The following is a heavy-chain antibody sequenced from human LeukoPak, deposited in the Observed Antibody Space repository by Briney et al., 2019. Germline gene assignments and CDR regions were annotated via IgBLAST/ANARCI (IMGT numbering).Heavy chain of an antibody. CDR3: ARQGRWYTAEHFQH. J-gene: IGHJ1*01. V-gene: IGHV4-59*01. CDR2: IYYSGST. Sequence: PSETLSLTCTVSGDSISSYYWSWIRQPPGKGLEWIGYIYYSGSTNYNPSLKSRVTISVDTSKNQFSLKLSSVTAADTAVYYCARQGRWYTAEHFQHWGQGTLVTVSS. D-gene: IGHD6-13*01. CDR1: GDSISSYY.